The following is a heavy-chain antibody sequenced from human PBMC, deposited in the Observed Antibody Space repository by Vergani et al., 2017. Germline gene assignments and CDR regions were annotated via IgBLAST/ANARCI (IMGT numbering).Heavy chain of an antibody. D-gene: IGHD3-3*01. J-gene: IGHJ3*02. CDR2: IHSSGTT. CDR1: GGSITSGSYY. Sequence: QVQLHESGPGLVKPSQTLSLTCTVSGGSITSGSYYWSWIRQPPGKGLEWIGRIHSSGTTNYNPSLKSRVTISVDTSKNQFSLKLSSVTAADPAVYFCSSSHSIYDFWVCYRYDAFDIWGQGTMVTVSS. CDR3: SSSHSIYDFWVCYRYDAFDI. V-gene: IGHV4-61*02.